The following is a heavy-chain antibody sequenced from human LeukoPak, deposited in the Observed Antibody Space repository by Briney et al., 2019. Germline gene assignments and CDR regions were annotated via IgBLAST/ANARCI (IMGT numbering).Heavy chain of an antibody. CDR3: AREHSNYLYYYSMDV. CDR2: ISAYNGNT. D-gene: IGHD4-11*01. Sequence: SVKVSCKASGYTFTSYGISWVRQAPGQGLEWMGWISAYNGNTNYAQKLQGRVTMTTDTSTSTAYMELRRLRSDDTAVFYCAREHSNYLYYYSMDVWGQGTTVTVSS. CDR1: GYTFTSYG. J-gene: IGHJ6*02. V-gene: IGHV1-18*01.